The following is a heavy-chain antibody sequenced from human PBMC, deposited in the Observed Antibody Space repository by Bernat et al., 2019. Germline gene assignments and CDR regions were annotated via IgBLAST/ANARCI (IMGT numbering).Heavy chain of an antibody. V-gene: IGHV3-33*01. CDR2: IWYDGSNK. CDR3: ARDLLWFGELSEYYYYYGMDV. Sequence: QVQLVESGGGVVQPGRSLRLSCAASGFTFSSYGMHWVRQAPGKGLEWVAVIWYDGSNKYYADSVKGRFTISRDNSKNTLYLQMNSLRAEDTAVYYCARDLLWFGELSEYYYYYGMDVWGQGTTVTVSS. J-gene: IGHJ6*02. CDR1: GFTFSSYG. D-gene: IGHD3-10*01.